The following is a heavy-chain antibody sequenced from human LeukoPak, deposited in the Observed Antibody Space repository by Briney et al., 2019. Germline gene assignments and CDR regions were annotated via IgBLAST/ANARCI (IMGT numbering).Heavy chain of an antibody. CDR1: GFTFSSYA. V-gene: IGHV3-30*04. D-gene: IGHD3-9*01. CDR3: AKTSPPYSDWAPVDN. Sequence: PGRSLRLSCAASGFTFSSYAIHWVRQAPGKGLGWVAIISYDGSNKYYADSVKGRFNISIDNSKNTLYLQMNSLSPEDSPVYYCAKTSPPYSDWAPVDNWGQGTLVTVSS. CDR2: ISYDGSNK. J-gene: IGHJ4*02.